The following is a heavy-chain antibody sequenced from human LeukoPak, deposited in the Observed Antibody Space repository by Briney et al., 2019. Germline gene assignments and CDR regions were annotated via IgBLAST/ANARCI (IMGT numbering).Heavy chain of an antibody. J-gene: IGHJ2*01. D-gene: IGHD6-13*01. CDR3: ARVMAAAVTNWYFDL. V-gene: IGHV3-30-3*01. CDR2: ISYDGSNK. CDR1: GFTFSSYA. Sequence: GGSLRLSCAASGFTFSSYAMHWVRQAPGKGLEWGAVISYDGSNKYYADSVKGRFTISRDNSKNTLYLQMNSLRAEDTAVYYCARVMAAAVTNWYFDLWGRGTLVTVSS.